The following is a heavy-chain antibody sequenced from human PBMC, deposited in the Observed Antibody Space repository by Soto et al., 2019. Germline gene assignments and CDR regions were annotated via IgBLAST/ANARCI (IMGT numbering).Heavy chain of an antibody. CDR1: GDSVFSSTAA. Sequence: SQILSLTCAISGDSVFSSTAAWNWIRQSPSRGLEWLGRTYFRSKWYNDYAVSVKSRMTINPDTSKNQFSLQLNSVTPEDTAVYYCARDTSGSGWFNAFDIWGHGTMVTVSS. J-gene: IGHJ3*02. CDR3: ARDTSGSGWFNAFDI. CDR2: TYFRSKWYN. V-gene: IGHV6-1*01. D-gene: IGHD6-19*01.